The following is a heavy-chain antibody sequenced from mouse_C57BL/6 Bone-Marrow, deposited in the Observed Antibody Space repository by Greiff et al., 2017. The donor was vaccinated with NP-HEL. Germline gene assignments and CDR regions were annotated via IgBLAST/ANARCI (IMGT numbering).Heavy chain of an antibody. V-gene: IGHV1-82*01. CDR2: IYPGDGDT. CDR1: GYAFSSSW. D-gene: IGHD2-10*01. J-gene: IGHJ2*01. Sequence: QVQLQQSGPELAKPGASVKISCKASGYAFSSSWMNWVKQRPGKGLEWIGRIYPGDGDTNYNGKFKGKATLTADKSSSTAYMQLSSLTSEDTAVYFCAGLLRGYWGQGTTLTVSS. CDR3: AGLLRGY.